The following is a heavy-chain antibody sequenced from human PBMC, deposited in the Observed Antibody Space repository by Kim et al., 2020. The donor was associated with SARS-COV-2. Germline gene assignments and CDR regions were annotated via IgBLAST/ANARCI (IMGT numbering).Heavy chain of an antibody. Sequence: GGSLRLSCSASGFTFSSYAMHWVRQAPGKGLEYVSAISSNGGSTYYADSVKGRFTISRDNSKNTLYLQMSSLRAEDTAVYYCVRAVGYSGTSDFDYWGQGTLVTVSS. V-gene: IGHV3-64D*06. J-gene: IGHJ4*02. CDR3: VRAVGYSGTSDFDY. CDR1: GFTFSSYA. D-gene: IGHD5-12*01. CDR2: ISSNGGST.